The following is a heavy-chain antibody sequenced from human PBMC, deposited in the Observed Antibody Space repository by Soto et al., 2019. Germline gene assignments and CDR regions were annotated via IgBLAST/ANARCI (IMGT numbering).Heavy chain of an antibody. CDR3: ARSRRDYYDAPPRWFDP. V-gene: IGHV1-18*01. J-gene: IGHJ5*02. Sequence: QVQLVQSGAEVKKPGASVKVSCKASGYTFTSYGISWVRQAPGQGLEWMGWISAYNGNTNYAQKVQGRVTMTTDTPTSTAYMERRSLRSDDTVMYYCARSRRDYYDAPPRWFDPWGQGTLVTVSS. CDR1: GYTFTSYG. CDR2: ISAYNGNT. D-gene: IGHD3-22*01.